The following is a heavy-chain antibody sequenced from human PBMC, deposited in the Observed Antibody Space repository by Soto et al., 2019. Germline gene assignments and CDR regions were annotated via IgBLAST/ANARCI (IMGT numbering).Heavy chain of an antibody. CDR3: AREVVGATYAFDI. D-gene: IGHD1-26*01. Sequence: SETLSLTCAVYGGSFSGYYWSWIRQPPGKGLEWIGEINHSGSTNYNPSLKSRVTISVDTSKNQFSLKLSSVTAADTAVYYCAREVVGATYAFDIWGQGTMVTVSS. J-gene: IGHJ3*02. CDR2: INHSGST. V-gene: IGHV4-34*01. CDR1: GGSFSGYY.